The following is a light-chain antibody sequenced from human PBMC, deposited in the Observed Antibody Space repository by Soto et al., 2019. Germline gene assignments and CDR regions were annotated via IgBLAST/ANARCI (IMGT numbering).Light chain of an antibody. CDR2: EVS. Sequence: QSVLTQPASVSGSPGQSITISCTGTSSDIGVYNYVSWYQQHPGKAPKLMIYEVSNRPSGVSNRFSGSKSGNTASLTISGLQAEDEADYYCSSYTRGGTSVVFGGGTKLTVL. V-gene: IGLV2-14*01. CDR1: SSDIGVYNY. J-gene: IGLJ2*01. CDR3: SSYTRGGTSVV.